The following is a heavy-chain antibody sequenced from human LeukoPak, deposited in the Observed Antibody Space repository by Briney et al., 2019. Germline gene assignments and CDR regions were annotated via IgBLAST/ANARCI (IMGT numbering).Heavy chain of an antibody. Sequence: PSETLSLTCAVSGGSISSSNWWSWVRQPPGKGLEWIGEIYHSGSTNYSPSLKSRVTISVDKSKNQFSLKLSSVTAADTAVYYCAREDNGDPAFYYYYYMDVWGKGTTVTVSS. CDR2: IYHSGST. CDR3: AREDNGDPAFYYYYYMDV. J-gene: IGHJ6*03. D-gene: IGHD4-17*01. CDR1: GGSISSSNW. V-gene: IGHV4-4*02.